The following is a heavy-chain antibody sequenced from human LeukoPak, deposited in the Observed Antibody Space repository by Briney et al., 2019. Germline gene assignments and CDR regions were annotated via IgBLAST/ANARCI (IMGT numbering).Heavy chain of an antibody. CDR3: ARDNWSEVFLN. CDR2: ISSSGNTI. J-gene: IGHJ4*02. Sequence: TGGSLRLSCAASGFTFSSYGMSGVRQAPGKGLGGGSFISSSGNTIYYADFMKGRFTISRDNAKNSLYLQMDSLRVEDTAVYYCARDNWSEVFLNWGQGNLVTVSS. V-gene: IGHV3-48*04. D-gene: IGHD1-20*01. CDR1: GFTFSSYG.